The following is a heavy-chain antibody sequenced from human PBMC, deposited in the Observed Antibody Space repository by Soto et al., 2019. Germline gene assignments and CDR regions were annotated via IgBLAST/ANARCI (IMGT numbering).Heavy chain of an antibody. CDR1: GYTFTGYY. CDR3: ARDEWPTSGLRSLSRVDG. V-gene: IGHV1-2*04. Sequence: VPGLTTGYTFTGYYMNWARQAPGQGLEWTGRINPNSGGTNYAPKFHGWVTMTRDTSISTAYMEPSRLRSDDTAVYYCARDEWPTSGLRSLSRVDGWGHRSTVTVCS. J-gene: IGHJ6*02. D-gene: IGHD3-10*01. CDR2: INPNSGGT.